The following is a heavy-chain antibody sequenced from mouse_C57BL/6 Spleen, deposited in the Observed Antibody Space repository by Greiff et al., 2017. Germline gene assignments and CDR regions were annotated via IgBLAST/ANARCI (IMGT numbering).Heavy chain of an antibody. CDR2: IHPNSGST. Sequence: QVQLQQPGAELVKPGASVKLSCKASGYTFTSYWMHWVKQRPGQGLEWIGMIHPNSGSTNYNETFKSKATLTVDKSSSPAYMQLSSLTSEDSAVYYGARKRDYYGSSSHWYFDVWGTGTTVTVSS. CDR1: GYTFTSYW. V-gene: IGHV1-64*01. J-gene: IGHJ1*03. CDR3: ARKRDYYGSSSHWYFDV. D-gene: IGHD1-1*01.